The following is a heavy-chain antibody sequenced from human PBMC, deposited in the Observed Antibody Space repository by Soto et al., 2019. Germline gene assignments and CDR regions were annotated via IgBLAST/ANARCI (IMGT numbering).Heavy chain of an antibody. V-gene: IGHV4-39*01. CDR1: GGSISSSSYY. D-gene: IGHD3-3*01. J-gene: IGHJ4*02. CDR3: ARLYGLRFLEWFPQYFDY. CDR2: IYYSGST. Sequence: QLQLQESGPGLVKPSETLSLTCTVSGGSISSSSYYWGWIRQPPGKGLEWIGSIYYSGSTYYNPSVKSRVTISVDTSKNQFSLKLSSVTAADTAVYYCARLYGLRFLEWFPQYFDYWGQGTLVTVSS.